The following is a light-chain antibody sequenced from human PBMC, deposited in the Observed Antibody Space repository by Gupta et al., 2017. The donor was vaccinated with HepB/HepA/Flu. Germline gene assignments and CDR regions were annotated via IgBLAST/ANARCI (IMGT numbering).Light chain of an antibody. Sequence: QSVRTQPPSASGTPGQRVTIPCSGSSSNVGSNTVNWYQQHPGTAPKLLIYSNNQRPSGVPDRFSGSKSGTSASLAISGLQSEDEADYYCAAWDDSLNGRYVFGTGTKVTVL. CDR3: AAWDDSLNGRYV. V-gene: IGLV1-44*01. J-gene: IGLJ1*01. CDR1: SSNVGSNT. CDR2: SNN.